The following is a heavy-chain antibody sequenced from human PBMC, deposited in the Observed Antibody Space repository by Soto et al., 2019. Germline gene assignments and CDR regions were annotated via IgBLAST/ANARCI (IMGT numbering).Heavy chain of an antibody. J-gene: IGHJ4*02. V-gene: IGHV3-23*01. Sequence: EVQLLVSGGGLVQPGGSVRLSCAVSGFTFSNYAMNWVRQTPGGGLEWVSTTTNTGGDKIYADSVKGRFTISRDNSKNTLFLQMNNLRVEDTAIYYCATRPRITIFGVVPQFDYWGQGTLVTVSS. CDR2: TTNTGGDK. CDR3: ATRPRITIFGVVPQFDY. CDR1: GFTFSNYA. D-gene: IGHD3-3*01.